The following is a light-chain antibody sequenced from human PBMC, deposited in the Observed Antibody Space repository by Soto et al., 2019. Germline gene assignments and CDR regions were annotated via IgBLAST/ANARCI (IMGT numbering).Light chain of an antibody. J-gene: IGKJ5*01. CDR2: GAS. Sequence: EIVLTHSPAALSLSPGEIATLSCRASQSVSGYLAWFRQKPGQAPRLLIYGASSRATGIPDRFSGSGSGTDFTLTISSLEPEDFAVYYCQQRSNWPITFGQGTRLEIK. CDR3: QQRSNWPIT. V-gene: IGKV3-11*01. CDR1: QSVSGY.